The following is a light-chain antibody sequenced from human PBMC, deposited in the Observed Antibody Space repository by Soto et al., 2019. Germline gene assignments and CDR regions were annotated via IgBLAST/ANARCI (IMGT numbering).Light chain of an antibody. V-gene: IGLV2-11*01. CDR1: SSDIGAYNY. J-gene: IGLJ2*01. CDR3: SSYTSSSTVV. CDR2: DVT. Sequence: QSALTQPRSVSGSPGQSVTISCTGTSSDIGAYNYVSWYQQLPGKAPKLMIYDVTKRPSGVPDRFSASKSGSTASLTISGLQAEDEADYYCSSYTSSSTVVFGGGTKLTVL.